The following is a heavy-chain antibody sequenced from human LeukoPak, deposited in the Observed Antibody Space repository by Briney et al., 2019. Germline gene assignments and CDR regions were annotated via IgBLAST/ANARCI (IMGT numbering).Heavy chain of an antibody. J-gene: IGHJ3*02. CDR1: GGSISSNNYY. Sequence: SETLSLTCTVSGGSISSNNYYWGWIRQPPGKGLEWIGSIYYSGSTYYNPSLKSRVTISVDTSKNQFSLKLNSVTAADTAVYYCAREGYCSGGSCYSVLHAFDIWGQGTMVTVSS. D-gene: IGHD2-15*01. V-gene: IGHV4-39*07. CDR3: AREGYCSGGSCYSVLHAFDI. CDR2: IYYSGST.